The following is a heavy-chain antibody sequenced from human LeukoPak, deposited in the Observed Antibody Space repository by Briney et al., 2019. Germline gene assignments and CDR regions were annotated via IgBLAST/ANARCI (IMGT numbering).Heavy chain of an antibody. CDR1: GFTFSSYD. Sequence: GGSLRLSCAAAGFTFSSYDMHWVRQAPGKGLEWVALISYDGSNEYCADSVKGRFTISRDNSKNTVYLQMNSLTTEDTAVYYCAKDRHYQSNVLDYWGQGTLVTVSS. V-gene: IGHV3-30*18. J-gene: IGHJ4*02. CDR3: AKDRHYQSNVLDY. CDR2: ISYDGSNE. D-gene: IGHD3-22*01.